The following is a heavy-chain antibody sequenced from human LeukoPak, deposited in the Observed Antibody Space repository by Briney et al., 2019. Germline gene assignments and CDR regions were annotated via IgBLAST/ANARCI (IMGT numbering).Heavy chain of an antibody. CDR2: INPNSGGT. CDR1: GYTFTGYY. V-gene: IGHV1-2*02. CDR3: ARYCSSTSCYDSGAFDI. Sequence: GASVKVSCKASGYTFTGYYMHWVRQAPGQGLEWMGWINPNSGGTNYGRVTMTRDTSISTAYMELSRLRSDDTAVYYCARYCSSTSCYDSGAFDIWGQGTMVTVSS. J-gene: IGHJ3*02. D-gene: IGHD2-2*01.